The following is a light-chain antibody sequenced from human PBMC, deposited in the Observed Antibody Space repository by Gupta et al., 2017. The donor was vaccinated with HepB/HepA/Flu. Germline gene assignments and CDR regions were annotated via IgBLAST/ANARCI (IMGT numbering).Light chain of an antibody. CDR1: SSNIGSNY. V-gene: IGLV1-47*01. CDR2: RNN. Sequence: QSVLTQPPSASGTPGQRVTISCSGSSSNIGSNYVYWYQQRPGTAPKLLIYRNNQRPSGVPERFSGSKSGTSASIATSGLRAEEEADYYCAAGDDSRSGPVFGGGTKLTVL. CDR3: AAGDDSRSGPV. J-gene: IGLJ2*01.